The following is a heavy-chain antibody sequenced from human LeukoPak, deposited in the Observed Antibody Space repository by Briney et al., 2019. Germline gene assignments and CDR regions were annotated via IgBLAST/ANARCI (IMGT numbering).Heavy chain of an antibody. V-gene: IGHV1-2*02. CDR3: ARAPSGDGYPPRVP. CDR1: GYTFTGYY. CDR2: INPNSGGT. D-gene: IGHD5-24*01. Sequence: ASVKVSCKASGYTFTGYYMHWVRQAPGQGLEWMGWINPNSGGTNYGRVTMTRDTSISTAYMELSRLRSDDTAVYYCARAPSGDGYPPRVPGGQGTLVTVSS. J-gene: IGHJ4*02.